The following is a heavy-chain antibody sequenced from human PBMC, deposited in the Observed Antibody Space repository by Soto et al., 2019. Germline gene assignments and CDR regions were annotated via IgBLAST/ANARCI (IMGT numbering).Heavy chain of an antibody. J-gene: IGHJ6*02. Sequence: SETLSLTCGVFSGSLTDHYWTWIRQTPGKGLEWIGEINHSGITDYNPSPKSRVTLSLETSKNQFSLKVTALTAADTAVYYCARGKPSGYRFGPRNFFYYGMDVWGPGTTVTVSS. CDR2: INHSGIT. CDR3: ARGKPSGYRFGPRNFFYYGMDV. D-gene: IGHD5-18*01. V-gene: IGHV4-34*01. CDR1: SGSLTDHY.